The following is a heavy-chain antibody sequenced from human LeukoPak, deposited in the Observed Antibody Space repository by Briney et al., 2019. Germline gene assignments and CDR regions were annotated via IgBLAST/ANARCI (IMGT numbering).Heavy chain of an antibody. CDR1: GGSISSYY. CDR3: ARGKDEGNWFDP. J-gene: IGHJ5*02. D-gene: IGHD2-15*01. Sequence: PSEALSLTCTVSGGSISSYYWSWIRQPPGKGLEWIGYIYYSGSTYYNPSLKSRVTISVDTSKNQFSLKLSSVTAADTAVYYCARGKDEGNWFDPWGQGTLVTVSS. V-gene: IGHV4-59*12. CDR2: IYYSGST.